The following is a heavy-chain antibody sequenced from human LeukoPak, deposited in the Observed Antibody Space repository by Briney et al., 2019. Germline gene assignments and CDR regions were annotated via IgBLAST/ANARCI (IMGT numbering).Heavy chain of an antibody. D-gene: IGHD1-26*01. Sequence: GSLRLSCAASGFTFSDYYMSWIRQAPGKGLGWVSSISSSGSTIYYADSVKGRFTISRDNAKNSLYLQMNSLRAEDTAVYYCARDLWEGELPPDAFDIWGQGTMVTVSS. V-gene: IGHV3-11*01. CDR3: ARDLWEGELPPDAFDI. CDR2: ISSSGSTI. CDR1: GFTFSDYY. J-gene: IGHJ3*02.